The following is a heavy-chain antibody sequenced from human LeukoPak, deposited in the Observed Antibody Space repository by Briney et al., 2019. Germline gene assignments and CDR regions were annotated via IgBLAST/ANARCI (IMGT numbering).Heavy chain of an antibody. Sequence: PSETLSLTCTVSGASISSYYWSWIRQPPGKGLEWIGYILYSEGTNYNPSLKSRVTISVDTSKNQFSLKLSSVTAADTAVYYCARGSIAAAGNWFDPWGQGTLVTVSS. J-gene: IGHJ5*02. CDR2: ILYSEGT. V-gene: IGHV4-59*01. CDR3: ARGSIAAAGNWFDP. D-gene: IGHD6-13*01. CDR1: GASISSYY.